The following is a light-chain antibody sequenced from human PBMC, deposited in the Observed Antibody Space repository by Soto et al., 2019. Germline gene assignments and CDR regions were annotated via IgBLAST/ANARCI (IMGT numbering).Light chain of an antibody. V-gene: IGKV3-20*01. Sequence: EIVLTESPGTLSLSPGERATLSCRASQSVRSNYLAWYQQRPGQAPRVLIYGASSRATGIPDRFSGSGSGKDLPLSNSRLEPEDFAVYFCHHYGNSPPNTFGQGTKVEIK. CDR1: QSVRSNY. J-gene: IGKJ2*01. CDR3: HHYGNSPPNT. CDR2: GAS.